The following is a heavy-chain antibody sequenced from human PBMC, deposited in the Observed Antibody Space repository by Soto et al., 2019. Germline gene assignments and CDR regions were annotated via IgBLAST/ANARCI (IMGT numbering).Heavy chain of an antibody. CDR3: XRDLSYGGPGLAEYFQH. J-gene: IGHJ1*01. D-gene: IGHD4-17*01. Sequence: GGSLRLSCAASGFTFSSYAMHWVRQAPGKGLEWVAVISYDGSNKYYADSVKGRFTISRDNSKNTLYLQMNSLRAEDTAVYYCXRDLSYGGPGLAEYFQHWGQGTLVTVSS. CDR2: ISYDGSNK. V-gene: IGHV3-30-3*01. CDR1: GFTFSSYA.